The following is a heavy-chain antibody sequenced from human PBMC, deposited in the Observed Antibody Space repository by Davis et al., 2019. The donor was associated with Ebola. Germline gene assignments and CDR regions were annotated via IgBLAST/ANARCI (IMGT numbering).Heavy chain of an antibody. CDR3: ARQGTQYYFDY. D-gene: IGHD1-1*01. J-gene: IGHJ4*02. CDR2: ISYDGSNK. CDR1: GFTFSSYS. V-gene: IGHV3-30*03. Sequence: GGSLRLSCAASGFTFSSYSMNWVRQAPGKGLEWVAVISYDGSNKYYADSVKGRFTISRDNSKNTLYLQMNSLRAEDTAVYYCARQGTQYYFDYWGQGTLVTVSS.